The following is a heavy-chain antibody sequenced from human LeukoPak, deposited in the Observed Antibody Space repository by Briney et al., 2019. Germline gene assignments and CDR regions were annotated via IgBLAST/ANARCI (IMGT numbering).Heavy chain of an antibody. CDR2: INQDGSEK. CDR1: GFTFSSHW. V-gene: IGHV3-7*01. J-gene: IGHJ4*02. CDR3: ARVEASGYDYGAFDY. Sequence: GGSLRLSCAASGFTFSSHWMSWVRQAPGKGPEWVANINQDGSEKHYVDSVKGRVTISRDNAKNSLYLQVNSLRVEDTAVYYCARVEASGYDYGAFDYWGQGTLVTVSS. D-gene: IGHD5-12*01.